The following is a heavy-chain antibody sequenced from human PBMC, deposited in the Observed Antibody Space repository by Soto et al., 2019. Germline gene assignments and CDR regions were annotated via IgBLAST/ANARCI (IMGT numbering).Heavy chain of an antibody. CDR1: GASISSYY. V-gene: IGHV4-59*01. CDR3: AREWGLLPYYVMNV. J-gene: IGHJ6*02. Sequence: SETLSLTCTVSGASISSYYWTWLRQPPGKGLEWIGYISYTGRTKYNPSLQSRVTISVDTSKNDFSLNLSSVTAADTAVYFCAREWGLLPYYVMNVWGHGTAVTVSS. D-gene: IGHD7-27*01. CDR2: ISYTGRT.